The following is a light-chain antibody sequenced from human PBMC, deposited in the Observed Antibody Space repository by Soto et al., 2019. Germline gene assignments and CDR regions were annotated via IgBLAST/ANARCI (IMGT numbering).Light chain of an antibody. Sequence: EIVLTQSPGTLSLSPGERATLSCRASQSVSSSYLAWYQQKPGQAPRLLIYGASSRATGIPDRFSGSWSGTDFTLTISRLEPEDFAVYYCQQYGSSPWPFGQGTKVQLK. CDR1: QSVSSSY. CDR2: GAS. J-gene: IGKJ1*01. CDR3: QQYGSSPWP. V-gene: IGKV3-20*01.